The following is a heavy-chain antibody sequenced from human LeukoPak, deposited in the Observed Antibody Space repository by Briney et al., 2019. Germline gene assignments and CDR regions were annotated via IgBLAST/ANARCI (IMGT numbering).Heavy chain of an antibody. Sequence: GGSLRLSCAASGFTVSSNYMSWVRQAPGKGLEWVSVIHSGGSTYYADSVKGRFTISRDNSKNTLYLQMNSLRAEDTAVYYCERGWLQPYYFDYWGQGTLVTVSS. CDR2: IHSGGST. J-gene: IGHJ4*02. CDR3: ERGWLQPYYFDY. V-gene: IGHV3-53*01. D-gene: IGHD5-24*01. CDR1: GFTVSSNY.